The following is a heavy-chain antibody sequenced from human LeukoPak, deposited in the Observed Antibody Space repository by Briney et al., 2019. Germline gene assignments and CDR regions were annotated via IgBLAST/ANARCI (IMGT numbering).Heavy chain of an antibody. J-gene: IGHJ3*02. CDR3: TRVYCSSTSCYRVDAFDI. CDR2: ISGSGGST. Sequence: GGSLRLSCAASGFTFSSYAMSWVRQAPGKGLEWVSAISGSGGSTYYADSVKGRFTISRDNSKNTLYLQMNSLRAEDTAVYYCTRVYCSSTSCYRVDAFDIWGQGTMVTVSS. V-gene: IGHV3-23*01. D-gene: IGHD2-2*02. CDR1: GFTFSSYA.